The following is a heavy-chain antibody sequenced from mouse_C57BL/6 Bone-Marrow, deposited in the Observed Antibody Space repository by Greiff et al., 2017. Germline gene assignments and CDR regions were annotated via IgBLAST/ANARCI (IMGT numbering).Heavy chain of an antibody. Sequence: EVQGVESGGGLVKPGGSLKLSCAASGFTFSDYGMHWVRQAPEKGLEWVAYISSGSSTIDYADTVKGRFTISRDNAKNTLFLQMTSLRSEDTAMYYCARGDYYGSSYWYFDVWGTGTTVTVSS. J-gene: IGHJ1*03. CDR2: ISSGSSTI. CDR3: ARGDYYGSSYWYFDV. D-gene: IGHD1-1*01. V-gene: IGHV5-17*01. CDR1: GFTFSDYG.